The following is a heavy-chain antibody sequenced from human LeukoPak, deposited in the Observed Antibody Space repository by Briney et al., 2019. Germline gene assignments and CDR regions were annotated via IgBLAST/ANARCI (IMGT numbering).Heavy chain of an antibody. Sequence: GESLKISCKTCGYSFTSYWIGWVRQMPGKGLEWMGVIYPGDSDTRYSPSFQGQVTISADKSLSTAYLQWSGLKASDTAMYYCARHLTMITVPRDAFDIWGQGTMVTVSS. D-gene: IGHD3-16*01. J-gene: IGHJ3*02. CDR3: ARHLTMITVPRDAFDI. CDR2: IYPGDSDT. V-gene: IGHV5-51*01. CDR1: GYSFTSYW.